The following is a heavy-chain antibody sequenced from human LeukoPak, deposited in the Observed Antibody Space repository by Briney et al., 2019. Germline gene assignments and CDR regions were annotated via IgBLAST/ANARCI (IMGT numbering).Heavy chain of an antibody. CDR3: ARGRYCSADICTGGDSFDI. CDR1: GGSISNYY. Sequence: SETLSLTCTVSGGSISNYYRSWIRPPAGKGLEWIGRKYARGSSNYNPPVQSRVTMSVDTSKNQFSLKLRSVTAADTAVYYCARGRYCSADICTGGDSFDIWGQGTMVSVSP. J-gene: IGHJ3*02. V-gene: IGHV4-4*07. D-gene: IGHD2-15*01. CDR2: KYARGSS.